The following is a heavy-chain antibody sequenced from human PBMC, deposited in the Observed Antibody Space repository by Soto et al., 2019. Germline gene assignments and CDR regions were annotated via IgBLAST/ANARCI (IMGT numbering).Heavy chain of an antibody. V-gene: IGHV4-39*01. CDR2: IYYSGST. CDR1: GGSISSSSYY. D-gene: IGHD3-22*01. Sequence: SETESLTXTVSGGSISSSSYYWGWIRQPPGKGLEWIGSIYYSGSTYYNPSLKSRVTISVDTSKNQFSLKLSSVTAADTAVYYCARHYGGYYYPYYYGMDVWGQGTTVTVSS. J-gene: IGHJ6*02. CDR3: ARHYGGYYYPYYYGMDV.